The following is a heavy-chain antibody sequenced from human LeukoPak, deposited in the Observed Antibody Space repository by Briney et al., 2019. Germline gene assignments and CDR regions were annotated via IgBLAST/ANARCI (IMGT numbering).Heavy chain of an antibody. CDR1: GFTFSRHG. Sequence: GGSLRLSCAASGFTFSRHGMHWVRQAPGKGLEWVAVIWYDESNSYYADSVKGRFTISRDNSKKTLYLQMNSLRAEDTAVYYCAKSFLELEAYDYYMDVWGKGTTVTVSS. CDR3: AKSFLELEAYDYYMDV. J-gene: IGHJ6*03. D-gene: IGHD1-7*01. CDR2: IWYDESNS. V-gene: IGHV3-33*06.